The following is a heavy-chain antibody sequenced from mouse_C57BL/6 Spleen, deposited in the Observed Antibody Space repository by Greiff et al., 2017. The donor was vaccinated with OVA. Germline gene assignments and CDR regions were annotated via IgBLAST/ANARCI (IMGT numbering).Heavy chain of an antibody. D-gene: IGHD2-10*02. CDR2: ISDGGSYT. J-gene: IGHJ4*01. V-gene: IGHV5-4*03. Sequence: EVNLVESGGGLVKPGGSLKLSCAASGFTFSSYAMSWVRQTPEKRLEWVATISDGGSYTYYPDNVKGRFTISRDNAKNNLYLQMSHLKSEDTAMYYCARGGYGNYEGYYAMDYWGQGTSVTVSS. CDR3: ARGGYGNYEGYYAMDY. CDR1: GFTFSSYA.